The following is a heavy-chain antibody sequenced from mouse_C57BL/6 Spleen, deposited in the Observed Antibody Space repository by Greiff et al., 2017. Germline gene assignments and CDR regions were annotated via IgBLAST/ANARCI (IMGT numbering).Heavy chain of an antibody. V-gene: IGHV1-69*01. CDR2: IDPSDSYT. D-gene: IGHD1-1*01. CDR3: ARWALLGFAY. Sequence: VQLQQPGAELVMPGASVKLSCKASGYTFTSYWMHWVKQRPGQGLEWIGEIDPSDSYTNYNQKFKGKSTLTVDKSSSTAYMQLSSLTSEDSAVYYCARWALLGFAYWGQGTLVTVSA. J-gene: IGHJ3*01. CDR1: GYTFTSYW.